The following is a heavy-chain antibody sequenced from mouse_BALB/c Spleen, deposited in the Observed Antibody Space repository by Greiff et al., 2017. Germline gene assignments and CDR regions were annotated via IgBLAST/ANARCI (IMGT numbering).Heavy chain of an antibody. CDR3: ARSSTGTGAMDY. J-gene: IGHJ4*01. CDR2: ISYSGST. V-gene: IGHV3-2*02. CDR1: GYSITSDYA. D-gene: IGHD4-1*01. Sequence: DVHLVESGPGLVKPSQSLSLTCTVTGYSITSDYAWNWIRQFPGNKLEWMGYISYSGSTSYNPSLKSRISITRDTSKNQFFLQLNSVTTEDTATYYCARSSTGTGAMDYWGQGTSVTVSS.